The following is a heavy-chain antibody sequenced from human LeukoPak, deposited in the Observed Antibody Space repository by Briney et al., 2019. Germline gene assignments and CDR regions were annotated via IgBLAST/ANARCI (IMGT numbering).Heavy chain of an antibody. D-gene: IGHD3-22*01. CDR2: INHSGST. V-gene: IGHV4-34*01. J-gene: IGHJ4*02. Sequence: SSETLSLTCAVYGGSFSGYYWSWIRQPPGKGLEWIGEINHSGSTNYNPSLKSRVTISVDTSKNQSSLKLSSVTAADTAVYYCARIPTGYYYDSSGRNFDYWGQGTLVTVSS. CDR3: ARIPTGYYYDSSGRNFDY. CDR1: GGSFSGYY.